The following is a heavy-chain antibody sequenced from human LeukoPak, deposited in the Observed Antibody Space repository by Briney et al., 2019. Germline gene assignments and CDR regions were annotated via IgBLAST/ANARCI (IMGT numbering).Heavy chain of an antibody. Sequence: GESLKISCKGSGYIFTNNWIGWVRQMPGKGLEWMGIIYPGDSDTRYSPSFEGQVTISADRSISTAYLQWSSLKASDTAMYYCARQTRDGSGSRGYSFDFWGQGTLVTVSS. CDR3: ARQTRDGSGSRGYSFDF. J-gene: IGHJ4*02. CDR1: GYIFTNNW. CDR2: IYPGDSDT. V-gene: IGHV5-51*01. D-gene: IGHD3-10*01.